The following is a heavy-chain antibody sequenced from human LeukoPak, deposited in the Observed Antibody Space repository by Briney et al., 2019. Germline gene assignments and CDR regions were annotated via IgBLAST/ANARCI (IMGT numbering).Heavy chain of an antibody. Sequence: SETLSLTRTVSGYSISSGYYWGWIRQPPGKGLEWIGSIYHSGSTYYNPSLKSRVTISVDTSKNQFSLKLSSVTAADTAVYYCARETGGYSYSLDYWGQGTLVTVSS. CDR2: IYHSGST. CDR1: GYSISSGYY. V-gene: IGHV4-38-2*02. J-gene: IGHJ4*02. CDR3: ARETGGYSYSLDY. D-gene: IGHD5-18*01.